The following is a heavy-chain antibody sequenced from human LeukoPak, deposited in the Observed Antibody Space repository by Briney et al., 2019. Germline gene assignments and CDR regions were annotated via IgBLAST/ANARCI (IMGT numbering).Heavy chain of an antibody. J-gene: IGHJ6*02. CDR1: GGSISSYY. D-gene: IGHD3-22*01. Sequence: SETLSLTCTVSGGSISSYYWSWIRQPAEKGLEWIGRIYSSGSTNYNPSLKSRVTMSVDMSKNQFSLKLSSVTAEDTAVYYCTTVETMTQAYYYYYGMDVWGQGTTVTVSS. CDR3: TTVETMTQAYYYYYGMDV. V-gene: IGHV4-4*07. CDR2: IYSSGST.